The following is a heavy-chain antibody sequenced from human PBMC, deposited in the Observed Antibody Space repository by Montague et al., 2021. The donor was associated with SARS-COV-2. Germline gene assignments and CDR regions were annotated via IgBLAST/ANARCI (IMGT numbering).Heavy chain of an antibody. D-gene: IGHD3-10*01. CDR3: ARLPDQLLWFGELFDY. CDR1: GGSISSSSYY. V-gene: IGHV4-39*01. J-gene: IGHJ4*02. CDR2: IYYSGST. Sequence: SETLSLTCTVSGGSISSSSYYWGWIRQPPGKGLEWIGSIYYSGSTYYNPSLKSRVTISVDTSKNQFSLKLGSVTAAGTAVYYCARLPDQLLWFGELFDYWGQGTLVTVSS.